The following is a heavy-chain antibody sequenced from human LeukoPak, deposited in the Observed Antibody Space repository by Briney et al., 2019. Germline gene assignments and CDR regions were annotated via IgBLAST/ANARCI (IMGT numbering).Heavy chain of an antibody. D-gene: IGHD5-12*01. CDR1: GFTFSSYW. CDR2: IDSDGSST. J-gene: IGHJ3*02. Sequence: GGSLRLSCAASGFTFSSYWMHWVRQAPGKGVVWVSRIDSDGSSTSYADSVKGRFTISRDSAKNTLYLQMNSLRAEDTAVYYCARGVAHAFDIWGQGTMVTVSS. V-gene: IGHV3-74*01. CDR3: ARGVAHAFDI.